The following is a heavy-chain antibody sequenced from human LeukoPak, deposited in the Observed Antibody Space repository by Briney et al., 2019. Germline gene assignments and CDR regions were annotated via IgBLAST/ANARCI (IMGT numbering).Heavy chain of an antibody. CDR1: GYTFTTYY. J-gene: IGHJ6*04. D-gene: IGHD3-10*01. CDR2: INPSGGST. CDR3: ARGILWFGDDV. V-gene: IGHV1-46*01. Sequence: ASVKVSCKTSGYTFTTYYMHWVRQAPGQGLEWMGIINPSGGSTTYAQKFQGRVTMTRDTSTSTVYMELSSLRSEDTAVYYCARGILWFGDDVWGKGTTVTISS.